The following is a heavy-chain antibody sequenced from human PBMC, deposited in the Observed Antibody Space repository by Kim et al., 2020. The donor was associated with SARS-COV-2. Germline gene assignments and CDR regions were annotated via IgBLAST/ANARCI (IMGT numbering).Heavy chain of an antibody. J-gene: IGHJ3*02. CDR3: ARDSFRYSMRLYAFDI. D-gene: IGHD6-13*01. Sequence: SLKSRVTISVDTSKNQFSLKLSSVTAADTAVYYCARDSFRYSMRLYAFDILGQGTGVTVSS. V-gene: IGHV4-30-2*04.